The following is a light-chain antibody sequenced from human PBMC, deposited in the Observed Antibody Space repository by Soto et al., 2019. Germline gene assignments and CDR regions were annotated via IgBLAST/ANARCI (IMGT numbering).Light chain of an antibody. V-gene: IGKV2D-29*02. CDR2: EVS. CDR1: QSLLHITGETF. J-gene: IGKJ5*01. Sequence: DVVINQTPLSLSVAAGQPASISCKSRQSLLHITGETFLFWCLQKPGQSPQLLIYEVSTRVSGVPDRFSGSGSGTDFTLEISRVETDDVGIYYCMQSDQLPPTFGQGTRLAIK. CDR3: MQSDQLPPT.